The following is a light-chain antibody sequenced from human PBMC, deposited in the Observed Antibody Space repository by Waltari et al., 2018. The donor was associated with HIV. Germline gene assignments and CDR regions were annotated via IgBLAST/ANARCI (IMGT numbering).Light chain of an antibody. V-gene: IGLV2-14*01. Sequence: QSALTQPASVPGPSGQYITIPCTGTFSHVGGYDFVSWFQLHPGKAPKLMIYEVSNRPSGVSNRFSGSKSGNTASLTISGLQAEDEADYYCSSFTSSSSPVQFGGGTKLTVL. CDR1: FSHVGGYDF. CDR2: EVS. CDR3: SSFTSSSSPVQ. J-gene: IGLJ2*01.